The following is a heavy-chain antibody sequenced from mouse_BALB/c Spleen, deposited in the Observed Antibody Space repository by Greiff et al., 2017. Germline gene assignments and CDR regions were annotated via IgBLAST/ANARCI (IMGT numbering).Heavy chain of an antibody. Sequence: EVMLVESGGGLVQPGGSLKLSCAASGFTFSSYGMSWVRQTPDKRLELVATINSNGGSTYYPDSVKGRFTISRDNAKNTLYLQMSSLKSEDTAMYYCARAYYRYNYFDYWGQGTTLTVSS. V-gene: IGHV5-6-3*01. J-gene: IGHJ2*01. CDR1: GFTFSSYG. CDR2: INSNGGST. CDR3: ARAYYRYNYFDY. D-gene: IGHD2-14*01.